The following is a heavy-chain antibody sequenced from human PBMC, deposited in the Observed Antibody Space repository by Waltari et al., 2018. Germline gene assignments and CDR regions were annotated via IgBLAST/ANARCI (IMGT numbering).Heavy chain of an antibody. CDR3: VGWYFFDY. CDR2: ISDSGGST. D-gene: IGHD2-15*01. CDR1: GFTFSAYA. J-gene: IGHJ4*02. V-gene: IGHV3-23*01. Sequence: EVQLLESEGGLVQPGGSLRLSCAASGFTFSAYAMNWVRQAPGKGLEWVSAISDSGGSTFYADSVKGRFTISRDNSKNTLYLQMNSLRTEDTAVYYCVGWYFFDYWGQGTLVTVS.